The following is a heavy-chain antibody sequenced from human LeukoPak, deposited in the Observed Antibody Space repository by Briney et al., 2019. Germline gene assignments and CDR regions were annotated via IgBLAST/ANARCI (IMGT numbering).Heavy chain of an antibody. CDR3: AKDLPYTSGWALKY. J-gene: IGHJ4*02. CDR2: IKSRIDGGTT. Sequence: GGSLRLSCAASGFTFSDAWMTWVRQAPGKGLEWVGRIKSRIDGGTTDFVAPVRDRFTISRDDSKNTLYLQMDSLKTEDTAVYYCAKDLPYTSGWALKYWGQGTLVTVSS. V-gene: IGHV3-15*01. CDR1: GFTFSDAW. D-gene: IGHD6-19*01.